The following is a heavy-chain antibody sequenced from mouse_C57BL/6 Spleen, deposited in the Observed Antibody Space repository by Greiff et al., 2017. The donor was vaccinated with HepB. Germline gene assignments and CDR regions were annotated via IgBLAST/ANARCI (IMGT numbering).Heavy chain of an antibody. CDR3: ARHYYGSSPDWYFDV. CDR2: ISNGGGST. Sequence: LQQSGGGLVQPGGSLKLSCAASGFTFSDYYMYWVRQTPEKRLEWVAYISNGGGSTYYPDTVKGRFTISRDNAKNTLYLQMSRLKSEDTAMYYCARHYYGSSPDWYFDVWGTGTTVTVSS. V-gene: IGHV5-12*01. J-gene: IGHJ1*03. CDR1: GFTFSDYY. D-gene: IGHD1-1*01.